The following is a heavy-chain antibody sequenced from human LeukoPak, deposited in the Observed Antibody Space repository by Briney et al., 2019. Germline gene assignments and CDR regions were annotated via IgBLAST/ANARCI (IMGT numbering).Heavy chain of an antibody. V-gene: IGHV4-38-2*02. D-gene: IGHD3-22*01. J-gene: IGHJ4*02. CDR3: ARQRMGLYYYDRQVPSFDY. CDR2: INHSGST. Sequence: TSETLSLTCTVSGYSISSGYYWSWIRQPPGKGLEWIGEINHSGSTNYNPSLKSRVTISVDTSKNQFSLKLSSVTAADTAVYYCARQRMGLYYYDRQVPSFDYWGQGTLVTVSS. CDR1: GYSISSGYY.